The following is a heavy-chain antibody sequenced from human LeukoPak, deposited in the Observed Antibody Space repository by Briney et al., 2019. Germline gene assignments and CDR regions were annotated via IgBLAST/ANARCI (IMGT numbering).Heavy chain of an antibody. CDR1: GFTFSSYA. V-gene: IGHV3-23*01. Sequence: GGSLRLSCAASGFTFSSYAMSWVRQVPGKGLEWVSVISASGGSTYYADSVKGRFTISRDNAKNTLYLQMNSLRAEDTAVYYCARGPTVVTGNAFDIWGQGTMVTVSS. D-gene: IGHD4-23*01. CDR3: ARGPTVVTGNAFDI. J-gene: IGHJ3*02. CDR2: ISASGGST.